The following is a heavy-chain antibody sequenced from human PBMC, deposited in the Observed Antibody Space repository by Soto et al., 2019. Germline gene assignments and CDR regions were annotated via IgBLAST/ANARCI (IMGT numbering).Heavy chain of an antibody. CDR2: IGGSGGST. Sequence: EVQLLESGGGLVQPGGSLRLSCAASGFTFSSYAMSWVRQAPGKGLEWVSAIGGSGGSTYYADSVKGRFTISRDNSKNTLYLQMNSLRAEDTAVYYCAKRKAREDTAMVFDYWGQGTLVTVSS. CDR1: GFTFSSYA. V-gene: IGHV3-23*01. J-gene: IGHJ4*02. CDR3: AKRKAREDTAMVFDY. D-gene: IGHD5-18*01.